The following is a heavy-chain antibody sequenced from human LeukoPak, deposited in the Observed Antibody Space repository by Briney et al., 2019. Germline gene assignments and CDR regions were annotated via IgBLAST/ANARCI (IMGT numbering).Heavy chain of an antibody. J-gene: IGHJ6*04. CDR3: ARDGDSGYEYYYYYGMDV. CDR2: INAGNGNT. Sequence: ASVKVSCKASGYTFTSYAMHWVRQAPGQRLEWMGWINAGNGNTKYSQKFQGRVTITRDTSASTAYMELSGLRSEDTAVYYCARDGDSGYEYYYYYGMDVWGKGTTVTVSS. CDR1: GYTFTSYA. V-gene: IGHV1-3*01. D-gene: IGHD5-12*01.